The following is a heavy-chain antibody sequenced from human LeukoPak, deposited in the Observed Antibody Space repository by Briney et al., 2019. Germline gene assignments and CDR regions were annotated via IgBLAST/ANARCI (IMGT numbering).Heavy chain of an antibody. J-gene: IGHJ6*03. D-gene: IGHD2-2*01. CDR3: AGAKPVVVVPATIQSYYYYMDV. CDR2: NITIFGTA. CDR1: GGTFSSYA. Sequence: ATVNVSCEASGGTFSSYAISWVRQAPGQGVEWVGGNITIFGTANNTQKCQGRVTITTHESTSTAYMELSSLRSEDTAVYYCAGAKPVVVVPATIQSYYYYMDVWGKGTTATVSS. V-gene: IGHV1-69*05.